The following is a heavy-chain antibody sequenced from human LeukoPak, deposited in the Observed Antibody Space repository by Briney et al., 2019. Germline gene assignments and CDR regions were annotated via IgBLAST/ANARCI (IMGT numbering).Heavy chain of an antibody. D-gene: IGHD6-19*01. CDR1: GGSVSSGSYY. Sequence: SETLSLTCTVSGGSVSSGSYYWSWIRQPPGEGLEWIGYIYYSGSTNYNPSLKSRVTISVDTSKNQFSLKLSSVTAADTAVYYCARDVIAVAGTDDAFDIWGQGTMVTVSS. CDR3: ARDVIAVAGTDDAFDI. CDR2: IYYSGST. V-gene: IGHV4-61*01. J-gene: IGHJ3*02.